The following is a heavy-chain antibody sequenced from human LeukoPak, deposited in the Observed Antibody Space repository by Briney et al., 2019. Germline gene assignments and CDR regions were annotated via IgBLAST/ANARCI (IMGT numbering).Heavy chain of an antibody. J-gene: IGHJ6*02. CDR2: INHSGST. V-gene: IGHV4-39*07. D-gene: IGHD2-2*01. Sequence: SETLSLTCTVSGGSISINNNYWVWIRQPPGKGLEWIGEINHSGSTNYNPSLKSRVTISVDTSKNQFSLKLSSVTAADTAVYYRARDPSEIVVVPAANQPLDVWGQGTTVTVSS. CDR3: ARDPSEIVVVPAANQPLDV. CDR1: GGSISINNNY.